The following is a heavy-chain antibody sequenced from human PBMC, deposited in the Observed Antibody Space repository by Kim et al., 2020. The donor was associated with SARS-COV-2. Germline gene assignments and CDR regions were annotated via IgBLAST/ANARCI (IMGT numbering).Heavy chain of an antibody. J-gene: IGHJ4*02. CDR2: ITISGSMV. D-gene: IGHD2-15*01. Sequence: GGSLRLSCAASGFTSSSYEMNWVRQAPGRGLEWVSYITISGSMVYYRDSVKGRFTISRDNAKNSLYLQMNSLRAEDTGIYYCARRGYGGNIHDYWGQGTLVTVSS. CDR1: GFTSSSYE. CDR3: ARRGYGGNIHDY. V-gene: IGHV3-48*03.